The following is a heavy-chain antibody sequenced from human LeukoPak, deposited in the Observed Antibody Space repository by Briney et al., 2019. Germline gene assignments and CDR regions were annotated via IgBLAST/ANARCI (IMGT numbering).Heavy chain of an antibody. V-gene: IGHV1-24*01. D-gene: IGHD1-26*01. CDR2: FDPEDGET. Sequence: ASVKVSCKVSGYTLTELSMHWVRQAPGKGLEWMGGFDPEDGETIYAQKFQGRVTMTEDTSTDTAYMELSSLRSDDTAVYYCARPQTTYSGSYPFDYWGQGTLVTVSS. CDR3: ARPQTTYSGSYPFDY. CDR1: GYTLTELS. J-gene: IGHJ4*02.